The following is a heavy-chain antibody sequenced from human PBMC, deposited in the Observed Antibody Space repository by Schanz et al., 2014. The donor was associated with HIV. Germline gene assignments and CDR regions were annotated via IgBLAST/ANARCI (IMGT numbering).Heavy chain of an antibody. Sequence: QVQLVESGGGVVQPGRSLRLSCAASGFIFSSYGMHWVRQAPGKGLEWVAVIWYDGTNKYYADSVKGRFTISRDNSKNTLYLQMNSLRAEDTAVYYCAKGGGWLQLYTDYWGQGTLVTVSS. CDR3: AKGGGWLQLYTDY. CDR2: IWYDGTNK. V-gene: IGHV3-33*06. CDR1: GFIFSSYG. J-gene: IGHJ4*02. D-gene: IGHD5-12*01.